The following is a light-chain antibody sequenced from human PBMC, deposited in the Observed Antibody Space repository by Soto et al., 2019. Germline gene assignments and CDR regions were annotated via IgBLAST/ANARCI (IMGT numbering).Light chain of an antibody. CDR2: GAS. CDR1: QSVSSSY. Sequence: EIVLTQSPGTLSLSPGEGATLSCRASQSVSSSYLAWYQQKPGQAPRLLIYGASSRATGTPDRFSGSGSGTDFTLTISRLEPEDFAVYYCQQYGSSLFTFGPGTKVDIK. V-gene: IGKV3-20*01. CDR3: QQYGSSLFT. J-gene: IGKJ3*01.